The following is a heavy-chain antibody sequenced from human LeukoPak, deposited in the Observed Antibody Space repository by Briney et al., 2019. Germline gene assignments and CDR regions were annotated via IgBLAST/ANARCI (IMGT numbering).Heavy chain of an antibody. CDR2: IKQDGSEK. V-gene: IGHV3-7*01. Sequence: GGSLRLSCAASGFTFSSYWMSWVRQAPGKGLEWVAHIKQDGSEKYYVDSVKGRFTISRDNAKNSLYLQMNSLRAEDTAVYYCARKGAARQGKLVWFDPWGQGTLVTVSS. J-gene: IGHJ5*02. D-gene: IGHD6-6*01. CDR3: ARKGAARQGKLVWFDP. CDR1: GFTFSSYW.